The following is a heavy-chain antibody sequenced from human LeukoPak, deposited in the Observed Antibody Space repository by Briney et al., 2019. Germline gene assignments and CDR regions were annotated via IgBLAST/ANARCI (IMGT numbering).Heavy chain of an antibody. Sequence: GRSQRLSCAASGFTFYDYAMHWVRQAPGKGLEWVSGISWNSGSIDYADSVKGRFTISRDNAKKSLYLQMNSLRAEDTAVYYCAKRNSSGWPVHWYFDLWGRGTLVTVSS. CDR2: ISWNSGSI. V-gene: IGHV3-9*01. CDR1: GFTFYDYA. J-gene: IGHJ2*01. D-gene: IGHD6-19*01. CDR3: AKRNSSGWPVHWYFDL.